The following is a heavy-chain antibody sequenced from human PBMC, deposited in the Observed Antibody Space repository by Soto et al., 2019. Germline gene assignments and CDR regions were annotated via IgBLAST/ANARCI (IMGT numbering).Heavy chain of an antibody. J-gene: IGHJ4*02. CDR3: ARVSVESLDYYDSSAYLDY. CDR1: GGTFSSYA. Sequence: QVQLVQSGAEVKKPGSSVKVSCKASGGTFSSYAISWVRQAPGQGLEWMGGIIPIFGTANYAQKFQGRVTITADESTSTAYMELSSLRSEDTAVYYCARVSVESLDYYDSSAYLDYWGQGTLVTVSS. D-gene: IGHD3-22*01. V-gene: IGHV1-69*12. CDR2: IIPIFGTA.